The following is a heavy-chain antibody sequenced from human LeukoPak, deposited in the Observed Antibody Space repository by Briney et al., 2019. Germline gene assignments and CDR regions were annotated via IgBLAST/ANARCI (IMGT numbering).Heavy chain of an antibody. V-gene: IGHV3-9*01. D-gene: IGHD3-10*01. CDR1: GFTFDEYA. CDR3: AVLRGNNY. J-gene: IGHJ4*02. Sequence: GRSLRLSCAASGFTFDEYAMHWVRQAPGKGLEWVSGISWNSGSKGYAGSVKGRFTISRDNAKNSLYLQMNSLRSEDTAVYYCAVLRGNNYWGQGTLVTVSS. CDR2: ISWNSGSK.